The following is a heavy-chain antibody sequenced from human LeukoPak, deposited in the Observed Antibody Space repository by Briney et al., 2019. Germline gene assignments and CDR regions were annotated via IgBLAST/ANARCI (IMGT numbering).Heavy chain of an antibody. D-gene: IGHD5-12*01. J-gene: IGHJ4*02. CDR2: IYHSGST. CDR1: SGSISGYY. Sequence: PSETLSLTCTVSSGSISGYYWSWIRQSPGKGLEWIGYIYHSGSTNYNPSLKSRVTISVDTSKNQFSLKLSSVTAADTAVYYCARGGGYASPIGYWGQGALVTVSS. CDR3: ARGGGYASPIGY. V-gene: IGHV4-59*01.